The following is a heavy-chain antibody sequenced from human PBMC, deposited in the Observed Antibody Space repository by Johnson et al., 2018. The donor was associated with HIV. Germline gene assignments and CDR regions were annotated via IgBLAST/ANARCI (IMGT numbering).Heavy chain of an antibody. CDR2: IKQDGSEK. J-gene: IGHJ3*02. D-gene: IGHD3-16*01. CDR1: VFTFSSYW. CDR3: ARDLVLGAFDI. V-gene: IGHV3-7*01. Sequence: EVQLVESGGGLVQPGGSLRLSCAASVFTFSSYWMSWVRQAPGKGLEWVANIKQDGSEKYYVDSVKGRFTISRDNAKNSLYLQMNSLRAEDTAVYYCARDLVLGAFDIWGQGTMVTVSS.